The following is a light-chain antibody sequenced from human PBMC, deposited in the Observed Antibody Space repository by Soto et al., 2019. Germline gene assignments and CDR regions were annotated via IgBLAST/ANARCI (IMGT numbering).Light chain of an antibody. J-gene: IGKJ4*01. CDR3: QQRGSWPLLT. CDR2: DAS. V-gene: IGKV3-11*01. CDR1: QSVSSY. Sequence: EIVLTQSPATLSLSPGERATLSCRASQSVSSYLAWYQQKPGQAPRLLIFDASDRATGIPARFSGSGSGTDFTLTISSLEPEDFAVYYCQQRGSWPLLTFGGGTKVDNK.